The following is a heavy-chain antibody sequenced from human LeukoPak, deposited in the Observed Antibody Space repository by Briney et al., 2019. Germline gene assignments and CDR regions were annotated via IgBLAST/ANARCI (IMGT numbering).Heavy chain of an antibody. J-gene: IGHJ6*03. Sequence: PSETLSLTCGVSGYSISSGYYWGWIRQPPGKGLEWIGSIYHSGSSYYNPSLKSRVTISVDTSKNQFSLKLRSVTAADTALYYCARTGGPDYYYYYYMDVWGKGTTVTVSS. V-gene: IGHV4-38-2*01. D-gene: IGHD3-10*01. CDR3: ARTGGPDYYYYYYMDV. CDR1: GYSISSGYY. CDR2: IYHSGSS.